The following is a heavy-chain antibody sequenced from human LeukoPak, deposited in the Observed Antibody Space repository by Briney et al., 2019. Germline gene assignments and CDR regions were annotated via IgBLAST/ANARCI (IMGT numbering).Heavy chain of an antibody. Sequence: GGSLRLSCAASGFTFSSYWMHWVRQAPGKGLVWVSRINSDGSSTSYADSVKGRFTISRDNAKNTLYLRMNSLRAEDTAVYYCARPSGSYLDAFDIWGQGTMVTVSS. D-gene: IGHD1-26*01. J-gene: IGHJ3*02. CDR3: ARPSGSYLDAFDI. CDR2: INSDGSST. V-gene: IGHV3-74*01. CDR1: GFTFSSYW.